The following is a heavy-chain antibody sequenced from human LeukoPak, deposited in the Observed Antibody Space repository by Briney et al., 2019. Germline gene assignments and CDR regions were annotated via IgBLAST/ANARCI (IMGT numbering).Heavy chain of an antibody. CDR3: ARGFHRRGYCSGGSCYSIFDY. Sequence: PSETLSLTCAVYGGSFSGYYWSWIRQPPGKGLEWIGEINHSGSTNYNPSLKSRVTISVDTSKNQFSLKLSSVTAADTAVYYCARGFHRRGYCSGGSCYSIFDYWGQGTLVTVSS. D-gene: IGHD2-15*01. CDR1: GGSFSGYY. J-gene: IGHJ4*02. CDR2: INHSGST. V-gene: IGHV4-34*01.